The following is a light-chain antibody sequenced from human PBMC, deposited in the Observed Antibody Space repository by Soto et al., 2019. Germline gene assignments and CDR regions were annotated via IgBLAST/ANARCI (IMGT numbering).Light chain of an antibody. Sequence: DIQMTQSPSSVSAFVGDRVAITCRASHDIASWLAWYQQQPGKAPRLLIYAASSLQSGVPTRFSGSGSGTDFTLTITSLQPEDSAVYYCQQVKGFPLTFGGGTKVDIK. CDR3: QQVKGFPLT. CDR2: AAS. CDR1: HDIASW. J-gene: IGKJ4*01. V-gene: IGKV1-12*01.